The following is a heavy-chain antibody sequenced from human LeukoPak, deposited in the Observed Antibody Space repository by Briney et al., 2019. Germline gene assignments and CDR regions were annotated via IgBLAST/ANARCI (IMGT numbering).Heavy chain of an antibody. V-gene: IGHV4-39*07. CDR3: ARDIEGIAVAGTRFDP. Sequence: SETLSLTCTVSGGSISSSSYYWGWIRQPPGKGLEWIGSIYYSGSTYYNPSLKSRVTISVDTSKNQFSLKLSSVTAADTAVYYCARDIEGIAVAGTRFDPWGQGTLVTVSS. D-gene: IGHD6-19*01. CDR2: IYYSGST. J-gene: IGHJ5*02. CDR1: GGSISSSSYY.